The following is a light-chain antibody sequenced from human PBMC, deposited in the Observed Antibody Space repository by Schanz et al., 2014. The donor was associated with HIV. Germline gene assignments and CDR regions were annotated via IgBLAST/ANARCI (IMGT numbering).Light chain of an antibody. J-gene: IGLJ2*01. CDR3: TSYTSSSTLEVV. CDR2: DVT. Sequence: QSALTQPASVSGSPGQSIIFSCTGTSSDVASYNYISWYQQHPGKAPKLLIYDVTNRPSGVSNRFSGSKSGNAASLTIFGLQAEDEAHYYCTSYTSSSTLEVVFGGGTKLTVL. V-gene: IGLV2-14*03. CDR1: SSDVASYNY.